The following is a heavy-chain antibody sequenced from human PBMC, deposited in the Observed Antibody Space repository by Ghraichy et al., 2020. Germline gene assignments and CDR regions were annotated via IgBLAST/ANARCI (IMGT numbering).Heavy chain of an antibody. CDR2: IWYDGSNK. CDR1: GFTFSSYG. V-gene: IGHV3-33*01. CDR3: ARDYYYGSGSYSY. J-gene: IGHJ4*02. Sequence: GGSLRLSCAASGFTFSSYGMHWVRQAPGKGLEWVAVIWYDGSNKYYADSVKGRFTISRDNSKNTLYLQMNSLRAEDTAVYYCARDYYYGSGSYSYWGQGTLVIVSS. D-gene: IGHD3-10*01.